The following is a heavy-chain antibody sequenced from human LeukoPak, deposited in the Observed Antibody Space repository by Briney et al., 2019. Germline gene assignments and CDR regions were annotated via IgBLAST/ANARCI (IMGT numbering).Heavy chain of an antibody. V-gene: IGHV3-21*01. Sequence: RSGGSLRLSCAASGFSFNSYRMSWVRQAPGKGLEWVSSISSSSDYIYYADSVKGRFTISRDNAKNSLYLQMNSLRADDTAVYYCARRSGSYFSFDYWGQGTLVTVSS. D-gene: IGHD1-26*01. CDR2: ISSSSDYI. CDR3: ARRSGSYFSFDY. CDR1: GFSFNSYR. J-gene: IGHJ4*02.